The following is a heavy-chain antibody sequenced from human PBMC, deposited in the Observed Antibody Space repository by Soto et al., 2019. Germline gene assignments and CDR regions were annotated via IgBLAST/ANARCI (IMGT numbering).Heavy chain of an antibody. CDR2: IWYDGSNK. J-gene: IGHJ5*02. V-gene: IGHV3-33*01. CDR3: ARDGRFRDCSGGSCQQAHFDP. CDR1: GFTFSSYG. Sequence: QVQLVESGGGVVQPGRSLRLSCAASGFTFSSYGMHWVRQAPGKGLEWVAVIWYDGSNKYYADSVKGRFTISRDNSKNTLYLQMNSLRAEDTAVYYCARDGRFRDCSGGSCQQAHFDPWGQGTLVTVAS. D-gene: IGHD2-15*01.